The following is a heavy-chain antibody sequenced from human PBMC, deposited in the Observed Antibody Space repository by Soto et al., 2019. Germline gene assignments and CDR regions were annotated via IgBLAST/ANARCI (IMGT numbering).Heavy chain of an antibody. Sequence: SETLSLTCTVSGGSISSVDYYWSWIRQPPGKGLEWIGYIYYSGSTYYNPSLKSRVTISVDTSKNQFSLKLSSVTAADTAVYYCARAPIVVVPAATPYGMDVWGQGTTVTVSS. CDR3: ARAPIVVVPAATPYGMDV. J-gene: IGHJ6*02. D-gene: IGHD2-2*01. CDR1: GGSISSVDYY. V-gene: IGHV4-30-4*01. CDR2: IYYSGST.